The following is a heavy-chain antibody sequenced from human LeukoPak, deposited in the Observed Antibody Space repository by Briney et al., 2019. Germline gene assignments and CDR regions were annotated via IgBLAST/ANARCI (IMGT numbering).Heavy chain of an antibody. V-gene: IGHV3-15*01. CDR1: GFTLCNAR. Sequence: GGSLRLSCAASGFTLCNAREIGVRQAPGKGLEWVGLIRDKPDGGTTDYAAPVKGRFTISSDDSKSMLYVQMNSLKTEVPAVYYCTTDNAPGMDVWGQGTTVTVSS. J-gene: IGHJ6*01. CDR3: TTDNAPGMDV. D-gene: IGHD2-2*01. CDR2: IRDKPDGGTT.